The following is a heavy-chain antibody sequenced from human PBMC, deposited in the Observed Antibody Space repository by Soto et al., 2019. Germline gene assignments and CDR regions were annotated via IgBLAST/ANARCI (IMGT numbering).Heavy chain of an antibody. J-gene: IGHJ4*02. V-gene: IGHV4-39*01. CDR3: ARRMVGATTGYYFDY. CDR2: IYYSGST. Sequence: PSETLSLTCTVSGGSISSSSYYWGWIRQPPGKGLEWIGSIYYSGSTYYNPSLKSRVTISVDTSKNQFSLKLSSVTAADTAVYYCARRMVGATTGYYFDYWGQGTLVTVSS. CDR1: GGSISSSSYY. D-gene: IGHD1-26*01.